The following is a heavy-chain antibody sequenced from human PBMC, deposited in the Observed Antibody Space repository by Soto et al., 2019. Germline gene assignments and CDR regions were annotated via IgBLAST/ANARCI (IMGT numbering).Heavy chain of an antibody. CDR2: MSYSGST. D-gene: IGHD2-21*01. CDR1: GGSISSGNYY. Sequence: SETLSLTCTVSGGSISSGNYYWSWIRQPPGKGLEWIGFMSYSGSTSYNASLKSRVTISVDTSKSQFSLRLTSVTASDTAVYYCARLGAYYQSLDPWGQGTVVTVSS. CDR3: ARLGAYYQSLDP. J-gene: IGHJ5*02. V-gene: IGHV4-30-4*01.